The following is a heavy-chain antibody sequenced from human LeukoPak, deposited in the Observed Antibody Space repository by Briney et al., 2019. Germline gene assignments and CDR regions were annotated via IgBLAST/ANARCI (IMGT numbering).Heavy chain of an antibody. V-gene: IGHV4-59*11. J-gene: IGHJ4*02. CDR2: IHYSEGT. CDR1: GGXITSHY. Sequence: SETLSLTCSVSGGXITSHYWTWIRQPPGKGLEWLGYIHYSEGTNYNPSLQSRVTMSVDMSKNQFSLKLSSVTASDTAVYYCTTTSGTSPIDSWGQGTLVTVSS. CDR3: TTTSGTSPIDS.